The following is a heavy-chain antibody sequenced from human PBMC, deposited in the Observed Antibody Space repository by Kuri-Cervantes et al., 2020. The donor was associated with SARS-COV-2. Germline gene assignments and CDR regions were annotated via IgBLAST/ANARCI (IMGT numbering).Heavy chain of an antibody. J-gene: IGHJ6*03. CDR1: GGSISSSSYY. CDR3: ARPADYGDYGRVVYMDV. V-gene: IGHV4-39*07. D-gene: IGHD4-17*01. Sequence: SETLSLTCTVSGGSISSSSYYWGWIRQPPGKGLEWIGSIYYSGSTYYNPSLKSRVTISVDTSKNQFSLKLSSVTAADTAVYYCARPADYGDYGRVVYMDVWGKGTTVTVSS. CDR2: IYYSGST.